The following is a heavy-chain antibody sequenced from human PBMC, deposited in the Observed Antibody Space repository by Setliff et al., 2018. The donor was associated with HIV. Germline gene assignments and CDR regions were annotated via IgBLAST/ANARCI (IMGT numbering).Heavy chain of an antibody. CDR1: SGYMSGHF. Sequence: SETLSLTCTVSSGYMSGHFWTWVRQTPGEGLEWIGNIYLGETTNYNPSLKSRATISLDTSKRQFSLHLTSVTAADTAIYYCARDPSQYLDFLFDPQPFNVWGHGTMVTVS. D-gene: IGHD3-9*01. J-gene: IGHJ3*01. CDR3: ARDPSQYLDFLFDPQPFNV. CDR2: IYLGETT. V-gene: IGHV4-59*11.